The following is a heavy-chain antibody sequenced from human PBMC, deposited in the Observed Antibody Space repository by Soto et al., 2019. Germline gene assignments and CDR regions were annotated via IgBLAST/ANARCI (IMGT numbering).Heavy chain of an antibody. J-gene: IGHJ4*02. D-gene: IGHD1-26*01. V-gene: IGHV3-74*01. Sequence: EVHLEESGGGLVQPGGSLRLSCAASGFTFSIHWMHWVRQAPGKGLVWVSRINGDGTSTGYADSVKGRFTISRDNAKNTLYLQTNSPRAEDTPLYYCASNPPRAVGPTTELDYWGQGTLVTVSS. CDR2: INGDGTST. CDR1: GFTFSIHW. CDR3: ASNPPRAVGPTTELDY.